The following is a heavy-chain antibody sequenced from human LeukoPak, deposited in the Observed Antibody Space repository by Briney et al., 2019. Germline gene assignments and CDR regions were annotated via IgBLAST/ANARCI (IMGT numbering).Heavy chain of an antibody. CDR1: GFTFSSRG. D-gene: IGHD3-10*01. CDR3: ARDLTMDSDQFDY. J-gene: IGHJ4*02. CDR2: IWYDGSKK. Sequence: GGSLRLSCAASGFTFSSRGFHWVRQAPGKGLEWVAVIWYDGSKKYYRDSVKGRFTISRDDSKSTLYLQMNSLRAEDTAVYYCARDLTMDSDQFDYWGQGTLVTVSS. V-gene: IGHV3-33*01.